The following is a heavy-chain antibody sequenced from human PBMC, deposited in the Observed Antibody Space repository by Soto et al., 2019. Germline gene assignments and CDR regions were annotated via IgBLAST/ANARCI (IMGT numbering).Heavy chain of an antibody. CDR1: GGSISSGGYY. V-gene: IGHV4-31*03. D-gene: IGHD3-9*01. J-gene: IGHJ4*02. CDR3: ARGEARLVYYFDY. CDR2: IYYSGST. Sequence: QVQLHESGPGLVKPSQTLSLTCTVSGGSISSGGYYWSWIRQHPGKGLEWIGYIYYSGSTYYNPSLKSRVTISVDTSKNQFSLELSSVTAADTAVYYCARGEARLVYYFDYWGQGTLVTVSS.